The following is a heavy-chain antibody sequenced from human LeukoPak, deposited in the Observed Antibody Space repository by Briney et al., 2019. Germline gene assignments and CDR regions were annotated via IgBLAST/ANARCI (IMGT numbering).Heavy chain of an antibody. CDR1: GFTFSSYA. Sequence: PGGSLRLSCAASGFTFSSYAMHWVRQAPGKGLEWVAVISYDGSNKYYADSAKGRFTISRDNSKNTLYLQMNSLRAEDTAVYYCARDTGGGYFDYWGQGTLVTVSS. J-gene: IGHJ4*02. D-gene: IGHD1-26*01. CDR2: ISYDGSNK. CDR3: ARDTGGGYFDY. V-gene: IGHV3-30-3*01.